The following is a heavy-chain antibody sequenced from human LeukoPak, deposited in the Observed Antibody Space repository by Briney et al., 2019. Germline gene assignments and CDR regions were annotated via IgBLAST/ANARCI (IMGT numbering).Heavy chain of an antibody. J-gene: IGHJ5*02. CDR3: ARRLTQYDCFDP. V-gene: IGHV6-1*01. CDR2: TYYRSTWYN. CDR1: GDSVSSNSVT. Sequence: SQTLSLTCAISGDSVSSNSVTWNWIRQSPSRGLEWLGRTYYRSTWYNDYAVSVRGRITVNPDTSKNRFSLHLNSVTPEDTAVYYCARRLTQYDCFDPWGQGILVTVSS. D-gene: IGHD2-2*01.